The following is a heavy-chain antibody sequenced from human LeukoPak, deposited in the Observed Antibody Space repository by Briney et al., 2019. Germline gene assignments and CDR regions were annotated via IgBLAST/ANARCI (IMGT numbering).Heavy chain of an antibody. J-gene: IGHJ4*02. CDR2: ISDSGGST. CDR1: GFTFSSYA. CDR3: AKGHIVVVPSTRYFDY. D-gene: IGHD2-2*01. V-gene: IGHV3-23*01. Sequence: GGSVRLSCAASGFTFSSYAMSWVRQAPGKGLEWVSVISDSGGSTLYADSVKGRFTISRDNSKNTLYLQMNSLRAEDTAVYYCAKGHIVVVPSTRYFDYWGQGTLVTVSS.